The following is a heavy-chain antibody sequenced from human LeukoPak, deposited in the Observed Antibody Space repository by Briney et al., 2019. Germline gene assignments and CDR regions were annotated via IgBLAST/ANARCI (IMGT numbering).Heavy chain of an antibody. CDR3: AREGHYDILTGYYHY. Sequence: SGTLSLTCTVSGGSISSGGYYWSWIRQHPGKGLEWIGYIYYSGSTYYNPSLKSRVTISVDTSKNQFSLKLSSVTAADTAVYYCAREGHYDILTGYYHYWGQGTLVTVSS. CDR2: IYYSGST. CDR1: GGSISSGGYY. V-gene: IGHV4-31*03. J-gene: IGHJ4*02. D-gene: IGHD3-9*01.